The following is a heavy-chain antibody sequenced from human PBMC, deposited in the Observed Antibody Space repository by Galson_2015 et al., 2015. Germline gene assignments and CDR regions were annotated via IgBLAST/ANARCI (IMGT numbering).Heavy chain of an antibody. Sequence: SLRLSCAASGFTFSSYGMHWVRQAPGKGLEWVAVIWYDGSNKYYADSVKDRFTISRDNSKNTLYLQMNSLRAEDTAVYYCARGPRYISGWSDYWVQPTLSPASS. CDR1: GFTFSSYG. D-gene: IGHD6-19*01. CDR3: ARGPRYISGWSDY. J-gene: IGHJ4*02. CDR2: IWYDGSNK. V-gene: IGHV3-33*01.